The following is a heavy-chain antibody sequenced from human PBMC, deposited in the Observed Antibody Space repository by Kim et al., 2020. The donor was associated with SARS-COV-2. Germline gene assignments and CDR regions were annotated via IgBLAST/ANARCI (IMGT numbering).Heavy chain of an antibody. Sequence: GGSLRLSCAASGFTFSSYAMSWVRQAPGKGLEWVSAISGSGGSTYYADSVKGRFTISRDNSKNTLYLQMNSLIAADTAVYYCAKDQLKYCTSTSCSYYYYGMDVWGQGTTVTVSS. J-gene: IGHJ6*02. V-gene: IGHV3-23*01. D-gene: IGHD2-2*01. CDR1: GFTFSSYA. CDR2: ISGSGGST. CDR3: AKDQLKYCTSTSCSYYYYGMDV.